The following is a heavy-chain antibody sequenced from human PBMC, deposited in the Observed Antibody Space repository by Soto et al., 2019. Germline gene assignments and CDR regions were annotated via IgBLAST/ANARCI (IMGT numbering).Heavy chain of an antibody. J-gene: IGHJ6*03. V-gene: IGHV1-8*01. CDR3: ARGAPIETPAAILYYYYYMDV. D-gene: IGHD2-2*01. CDR1: GYTFTSYD. CDR2: MNPNSGNT. Sequence: GASVKVSCKASGYTFTSYDINWVRQATGQGLEWMGWMNPNSGNTGYAQKFQGRVTMTRNTSISTAYMELSSLRSEDTAVYYCARGAPIETPAAILYYYYYMDVWGKGTTVTVSS.